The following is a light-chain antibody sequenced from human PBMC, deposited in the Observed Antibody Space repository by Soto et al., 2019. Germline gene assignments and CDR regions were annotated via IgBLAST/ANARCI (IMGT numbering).Light chain of an antibody. V-gene: IGLV2-14*01. J-gene: IGLJ2*01. CDR2: EVS. CDR3: SSYTSSSTLEVV. Sequence: QSVLTQPASVSGSPGQSITISCTGTSSDVGGYNYVSWYQQHPGKAPKLMIYEVSNRPSGVSNRFSGSKSGNTASLTISGLQAEEEADDYCSSYTSSSTLEVVFGGGTKVTVL. CDR1: SSDVGGYNY.